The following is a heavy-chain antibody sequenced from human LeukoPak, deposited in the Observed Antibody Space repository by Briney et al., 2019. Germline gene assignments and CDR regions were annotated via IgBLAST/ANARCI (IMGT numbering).Heavy chain of an antibody. CDR2: IYSGGGT. Sequence: GRSLRLSCAASGFTVSSTYMSWVRQAPGKGLEWVSVIYSGGGTYYADSVKGRFTISRDNSKNMLYLQMNSLRAEDTAVYYCARRYSYGSFDYWGQGTLVTVSS. CDR3: ARRYSYGSFDY. V-gene: IGHV3-53*01. CDR1: GFTVSSTY. J-gene: IGHJ4*02. D-gene: IGHD5-18*01.